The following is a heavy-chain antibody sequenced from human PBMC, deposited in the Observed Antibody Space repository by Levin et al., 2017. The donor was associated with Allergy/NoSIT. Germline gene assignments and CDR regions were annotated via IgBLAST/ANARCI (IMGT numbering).Heavy chain of an antibody. CDR1: GFTFNRYV. V-gene: IGHV3-23*01. J-gene: IGHJ4*02. CDR2: ITAYDGRT. D-gene: IGHD1-1*01. Sequence: GGSLRLSCAASGFTFNRYVMSWVRQAPGKGLEWVSTITAYDGRTNYADSLKGRFTISRDNSKNTLYLQMNSLRAEDTAVYYCAKIGLKLEPIDYWGQGTLVTVSS. CDR3: AKIGLKLEPIDY.